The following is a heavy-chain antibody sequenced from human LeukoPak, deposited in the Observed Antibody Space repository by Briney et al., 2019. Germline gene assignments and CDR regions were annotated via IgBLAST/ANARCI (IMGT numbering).Heavy chain of an antibody. Sequence: GGSLRLSCAASGFTFSSYSMNWVRQAPGKGLEWVSSISSSSSYIYYADSVKGRFTISRDNAKNSLYLQMNSLRAEDTAVYYCASAYGSGSYYYGMDVWGQGTTVTVSS. CDR2: ISSSSSYI. J-gene: IGHJ6*02. V-gene: IGHV3-21*01. D-gene: IGHD3-10*01. CDR1: GFTFSSYS. CDR3: ASAYGSGSYYYGMDV.